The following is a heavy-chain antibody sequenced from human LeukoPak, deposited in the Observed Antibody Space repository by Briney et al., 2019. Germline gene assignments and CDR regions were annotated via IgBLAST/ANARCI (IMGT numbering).Heavy chain of an antibody. CDR1: GGSISSYY. J-gene: IGHJ4*02. D-gene: IGHD3-10*01. CDR3: ARWILYSSGSYSDY. CDR2: MHYSGST. Sequence: SETLSLTCTVSGGSISSYYWSWIRQPPGKGLEWIGYMHYSGSTNYNPSLKSRVTISVDTSKNQFSLRLSSVTAADTAVYYCARWILYSSGSYSDYWGQGTLVTVSS. V-gene: IGHV4-59*01.